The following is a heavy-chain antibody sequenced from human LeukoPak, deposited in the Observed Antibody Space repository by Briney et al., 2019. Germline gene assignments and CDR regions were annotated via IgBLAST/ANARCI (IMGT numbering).Heavy chain of an antibody. J-gene: IGHJ3*02. V-gene: IGHV1-2*02. D-gene: IGHD1-26*01. Sequence: ASVKVSCKASGYTFTGYYMHWVRQAPGQGLEWMGVINPNSGGTNYAQKFQGRVTMTRDTSISTAYMELSRLRSDDTAVYYCARDGVGASKSHAFDIWGQGTMVTVSS. CDR3: ARDGVGASKSHAFDI. CDR1: GYTFTGYY. CDR2: INPNSGGT.